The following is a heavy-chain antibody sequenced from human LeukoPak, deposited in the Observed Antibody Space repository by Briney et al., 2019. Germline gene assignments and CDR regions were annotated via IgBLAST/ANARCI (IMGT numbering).Heavy chain of an antibody. Sequence: ASVKVSCKASGHTFTGYYMHWVRQAPGQGLEWMGWINPNSGGTNYAQKFQGWVTMTRDTSISTAYMELSRLRSDDTAVYYCARHNTAMVGYYFDYWGQGTLVTVSS. J-gene: IGHJ4*02. D-gene: IGHD5-18*01. CDR1: GHTFTGYY. V-gene: IGHV1-2*04. CDR2: INPNSGGT. CDR3: ARHNTAMVGYYFDY.